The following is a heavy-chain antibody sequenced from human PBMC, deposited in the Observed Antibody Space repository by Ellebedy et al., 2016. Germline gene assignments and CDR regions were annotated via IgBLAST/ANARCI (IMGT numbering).Heavy chain of an antibody. Sequence: GGSLRLSXTASGFTFSNYVMSWVRQAPGKGLKWVSGISRTDDSTYYADSEKGRFTISRDDPKSTLYLQMNNLRAEDTAVYYCAKDRDDAGDFVFDSWGQGTLVTVSS. CDR3: AKDRDDAGDFVFDS. D-gene: IGHD4-17*01. J-gene: IGHJ4*02. CDR1: GFTFSNYV. V-gene: IGHV3-23*01. CDR2: ISRTDDST.